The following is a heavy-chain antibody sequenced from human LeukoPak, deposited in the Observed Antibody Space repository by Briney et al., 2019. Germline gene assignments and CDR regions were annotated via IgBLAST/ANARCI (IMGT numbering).Heavy chain of an antibody. V-gene: IGHV4-31*03. CDR2: IYYSGST. D-gene: IGHD3-10*01. J-gene: IGHJ5*02. CDR3: ARSFSGSYYNVGLDWFDP. Sequence: SQTLSLTCTVSGGSISSGGYYWSWIRQHPGKGLEWIGYIYYSGSTYYNPSLKGRVTISVDTSKNQFSLKLSSVTAADTAVYYCARSFSGSYYNVGLDWFDPWGQGTLVTVSS. CDR1: GGSISSGGYY.